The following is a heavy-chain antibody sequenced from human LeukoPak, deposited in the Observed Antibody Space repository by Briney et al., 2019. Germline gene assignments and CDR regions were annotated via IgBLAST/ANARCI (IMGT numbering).Heavy chain of an antibody. V-gene: IGHV3-30-3*01. CDR3: ARDLITFGGVIVPWFDY. Sequence: PGRSLRLSCAASGFTFSSYAMHWVRQAPGKGLEWVAVISYDGSNKYYADSVKGRFTISRDNSKNTLYLQMNSLRAEDTAVYYCARDLITFGGVIVPWFDYWGQGTLVTVSS. J-gene: IGHJ4*02. CDR2: ISYDGSNK. D-gene: IGHD3-16*02. CDR1: GFTFSSYA.